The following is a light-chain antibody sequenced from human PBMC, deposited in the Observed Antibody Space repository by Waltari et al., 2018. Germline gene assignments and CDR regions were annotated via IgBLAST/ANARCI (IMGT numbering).Light chain of an antibody. V-gene: IGKV3-20*01. J-gene: IGKJ3*01. CDR3: QHYDGSPYT. Sequence: EIVLTQSPGPLSLSPGERATLSCRASESVKGNYLVWYQQQPGQAPRVLIYGSSKRATGIPDRFSGSGSGRDFTLTISRLEPEDFAMYYCQHYDGSPYTFGPGTKLEIK. CDR1: ESVKGNY. CDR2: GSS.